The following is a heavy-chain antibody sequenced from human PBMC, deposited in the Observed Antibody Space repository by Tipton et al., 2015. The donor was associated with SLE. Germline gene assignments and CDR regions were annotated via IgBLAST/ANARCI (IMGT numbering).Heavy chain of an antibody. CDR2: IYYSGNT. D-gene: IGHD1-14*01. CDR1: GDSITSGGYY. J-gene: IGHJ4*02. Sequence: TLSLTCSVSGDSITSGGYYWSWIRQHPGKGLEWLGYIYYSGNTHYNPSLQSRVAMSLDPSKNQVSLTLTYVTASDTAVYYCARGTSWYHSPGRDPDHPIDSWGQGTLVTVSS. CDR3: ARGTSWYHSPGRDPDHPIDS. V-gene: IGHV4-31*03.